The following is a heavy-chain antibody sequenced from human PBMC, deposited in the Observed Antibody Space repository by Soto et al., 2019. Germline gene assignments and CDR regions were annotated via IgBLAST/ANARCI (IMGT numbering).Heavy chain of an antibody. CDR1: GFSFSTST. CDR2: ISSGSTTI. CDR3: ARVRRNDASDYYGMDV. V-gene: IGHV3-48*02. Sequence: GGSLSLSCAASGFSFSTSTMNWFRQAPGKGLEWVSYISSGSTTIYYADSVKDRFTISRDNGKNSLYLQMNSLRDEDTAVYYCARVRRNDASDYYGMDVWGQGTTVTVSS. J-gene: IGHJ6*02. D-gene: IGHD1-1*01.